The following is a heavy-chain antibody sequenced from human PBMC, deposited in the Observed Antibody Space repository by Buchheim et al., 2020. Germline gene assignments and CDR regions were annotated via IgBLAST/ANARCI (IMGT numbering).Heavy chain of an antibody. J-gene: IGHJ4*02. CDR1: GFTFNNYW. CDR2: INQDGSEK. D-gene: IGHD5-12*01. Sequence: EVQLVESGGGLVQPGGSLRLSCAASGFTFNNYWMSWVRQAPGKGLEWVANINQDGSEKYYVDSVKGRFTISRDNAKNSLYLQMNSLRAEDTAVYYCARVPGYSDFKQYYFDYWGQGTL. CDR3: ARVPGYSDFKQYYFDY. V-gene: IGHV3-7*01.